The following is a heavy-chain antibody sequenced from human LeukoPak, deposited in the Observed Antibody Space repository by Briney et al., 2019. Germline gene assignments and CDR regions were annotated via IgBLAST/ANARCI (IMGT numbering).Heavy chain of an antibody. CDR3: ARDQDDPLRYFDWLGEYYFDY. D-gene: IGHD3-9*01. Sequence: PGGSLRLSCAASGFTFSSYSMNWVRQAPGKGLEWVSYISSSSSTIYYADSVKGRFTISRDNAKSSLYLQMNSLRAEGTAVYYCARDQDDPLRYFDWLGEYYFDYWGQGTLVTVSS. CDR1: GFTFSSYS. CDR2: ISSSSSTI. V-gene: IGHV3-48*01. J-gene: IGHJ4*02.